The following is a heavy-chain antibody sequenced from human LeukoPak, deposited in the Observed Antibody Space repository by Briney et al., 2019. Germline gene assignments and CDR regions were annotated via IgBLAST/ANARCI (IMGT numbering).Heavy chain of an antibody. J-gene: IGHJ3*02. D-gene: IGHD5-12*01. CDR1: GGSVSSGSYY. CDR2: TYYSGST. V-gene: IGHV4-61*01. Sequence: SETLSLTCTVSGGSVSSGSYYWSWIRQPPGKGLEWIGYTYYSGSTNYNPSLKSRVTISVDTSKNQFSLKLSSVTAADTAVYYCAREYSGYDDDAFDIWGQGTMVTVSS. CDR3: AREYSGYDDDAFDI.